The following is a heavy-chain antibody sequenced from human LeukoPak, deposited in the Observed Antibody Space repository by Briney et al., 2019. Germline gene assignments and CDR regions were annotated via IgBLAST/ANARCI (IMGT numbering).Heavy chain of an antibody. CDR1: GGSISSYY. V-gene: IGHV4-59*01. J-gene: IGHJ2*01. D-gene: IGHD3-9*01. CDR2: IYYSGST. CDR3: ARGLDYDILTGYYRDWYFDL. Sequence: PSETLSLTCTVSGGSISSYYWSWIRQPPGKGLEWIGYIYYSGSTNYNPSLKSRVTISVDTSKNQFSPKLSSVTAADTAVYYCARGLDYDILTGYYRDWYFDLWGRGTLVTVSS.